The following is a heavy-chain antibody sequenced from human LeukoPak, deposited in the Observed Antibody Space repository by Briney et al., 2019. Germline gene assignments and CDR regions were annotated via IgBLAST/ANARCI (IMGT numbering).Heavy chain of an antibody. J-gene: IGHJ4*02. Sequence: SVKVSCKASGGTFSSYAISWVRQAPGQGLEWMGGIIPIFGTANYAQKFQGRVTITTDESTSTAYMELSSLRSEDTAVYYCARDLNGGYDFWSGYYASDYWGQGTLVTVSS. CDR1: GGTFSSYA. V-gene: IGHV1-69*05. CDR2: IIPIFGTA. CDR3: ARDLNGGYDFWSGYYASDY. D-gene: IGHD3-3*01.